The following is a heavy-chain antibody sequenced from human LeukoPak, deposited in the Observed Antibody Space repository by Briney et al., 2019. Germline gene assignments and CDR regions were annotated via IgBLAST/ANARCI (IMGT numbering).Heavy chain of an antibody. CDR3: AREGIAVAARDGAFDI. V-gene: IGHV1-46*01. J-gene: IGHJ3*02. CDR2: INPSGGST. Sequence: GASVKVSCKASGYTFTSYYMHWVRQAPGQGLEWMGIINPSGGSTSYAQKFQGRVTMTRDTSTSTVYMELSSLRSEDTAVYYCAREGIAVAARDGAFDIWGQGTMVTVSS. D-gene: IGHD6-19*01. CDR1: GYTFTSYY.